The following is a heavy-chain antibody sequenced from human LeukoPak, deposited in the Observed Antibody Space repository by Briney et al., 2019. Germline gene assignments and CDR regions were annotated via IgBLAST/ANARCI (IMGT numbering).Heavy chain of an antibody. D-gene: IGHD2-15*01. CDR3: ARVPRPETKWSNFDY. J-gene: IGHJ4*02. CDR1: GYTFTSYD. V-gene: IGHV1-8*01. Sequence: GASVKVSCKASGYTFTSYDINWVRQAAGQGLEWMGWMNPNSGNTGYAQKFQGRVTMTRNTSISTAYMELSSLRSEDTAVYYCARVPRPETKWSNFDYWGQGTLVTVSS. CDR2: MNPNSGNT.